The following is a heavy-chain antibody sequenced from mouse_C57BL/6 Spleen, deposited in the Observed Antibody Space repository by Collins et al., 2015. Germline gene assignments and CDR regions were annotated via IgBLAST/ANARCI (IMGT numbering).Heavy chain of an antibody. V-gene: IGHV5-4*02. CDR3: ARGVYYAIDY. J-gene: IGHJ4*01. Sequence: EVQLVESGGGLVKPGGSLKLSCAASGFTFSDYYMYWVRQTPEKRLEWVATISDGGSYTYYPDSVKGRFTISRDNAKNNLYLQMSSLKSEDTAMYYCARGVYYAIDYWGQGTSVTVSS. CDR2: ISDGGSYT. CDR1: GFTFSDYY.